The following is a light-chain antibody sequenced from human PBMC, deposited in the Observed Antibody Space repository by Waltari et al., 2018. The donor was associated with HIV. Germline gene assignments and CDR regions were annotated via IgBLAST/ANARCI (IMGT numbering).Light chain of an antibody. V-gene: IGLV1-44*01. CDR1: RSNIGSNP. CDR2: NSN. Sequence: QSVLTQPPSASGTPGQRVTISCSGRRSNIGSNPVTWYQQPPGTAPKLLIYNSNQRPSGVPDRFSGSKSGTSASLAISGLQSEDEGAYYCAAWDDGLNGLFGGGTKLTV. J-gene: IGLJ2*01. CDR3: AAWDDGLNGL.